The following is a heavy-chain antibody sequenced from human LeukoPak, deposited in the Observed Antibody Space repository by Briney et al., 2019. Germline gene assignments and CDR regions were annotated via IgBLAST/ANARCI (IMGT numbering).Heavy chain of an antibody. V-gene: IGHV1-8*02. CDR2: MNPNSGNT. J-gene: IGHJ4*02. D-gene: IGHD3-16*01. CDR3: ARGSKGVLRHNAKLYYFDY. CDR1: GYTFTSYD. Sequence: ASVKVSCKASGYTFTSYDINWVRQATGQGLEWMGWMNPNSGNTGYAQKFQGRVTMTRNTSISTAYMELSSLRSEDTAVYYCARGSKGVLRHNAKLYYFDYWGQGTLVTVSS.